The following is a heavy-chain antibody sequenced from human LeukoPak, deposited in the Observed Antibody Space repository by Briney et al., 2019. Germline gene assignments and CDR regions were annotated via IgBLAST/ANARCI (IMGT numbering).Heavy chain of an antibody. Sequence: GGSLRLSCAASGFTFSTYSMSWVRQAPGKGLEWVSSISSSSTYIYYVDSVKGRFTISRDDAKNSLYLQMNSLRADDTAVYYCARDWSGDDYWGQGTLVTVSS. V-gene: IGHV3-21*01. J-gene: IGHJ4*02. CDR2: ISSSSTYI. D-gene: IGHD3-3*01. CDR1: GFTFSTYS. CDR3: ARDWSGDDY.